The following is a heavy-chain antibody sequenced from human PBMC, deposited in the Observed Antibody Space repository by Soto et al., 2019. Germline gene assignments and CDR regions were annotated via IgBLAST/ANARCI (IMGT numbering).Heavy chain of an antibody. J-gene: IGHJ6*03. CDR2: INHSGST. Sequence: SETLSLTCAVYGGSFSGYYWSWIRQPPGKGLEWIGEINHSGSTNYNPSLKSRVTISVDTSKNQFSLKLSSVTAADTAVYYCARHLRYGSGAQYYYMDVWGKGTTVTVSS. CDR1: GGSFSGYY. CDR3: ARHLRYGSGAQYYYMDV. D-gene: IGHD3-10*01. V-gene: IGHV4-34*01.